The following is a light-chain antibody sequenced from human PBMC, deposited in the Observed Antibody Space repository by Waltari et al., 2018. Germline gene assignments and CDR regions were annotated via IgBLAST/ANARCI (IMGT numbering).Light chain of an antibody. CDR3: QHYVTLPVT. Sequence: EIVLTQSPGTLSLSPGGRATPSCRASQSVSRTLAWYQQKPGRAPRLLIYGASIRAPRVPDRFSGSGSGTDFSLTISRLETEDFAVYYCQHYVTLPVTFGQGTKVEIK. V-gene: IGKV3-20*01. CDR2: GAS. J-gene: IGKJ1*01. CDR1: QSVSRT.